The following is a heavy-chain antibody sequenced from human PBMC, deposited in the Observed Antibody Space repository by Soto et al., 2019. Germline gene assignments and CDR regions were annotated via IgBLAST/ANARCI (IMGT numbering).Heavy chain of an antibody. CDR3: ARDYYDSSGYYMPHLLPDAFDI. D-gene: IGHD3-22*01. Sequence: HPGGSLRLSCAASGFTFSSYSMNWVRKDPGKGLEWVSYISSSSSTIYYADSVKGRFTISRDNAKNSLYLQMNSLRDEDTAVYYCARDYYDSSGYYMPHLLPDAFDIWGQGTMVTVSS. V-gene: IGHV3-48*02. CDR1: GFTFSSYS. J-gene: IGHJ3*02. CDR2: ISSSSSTI.